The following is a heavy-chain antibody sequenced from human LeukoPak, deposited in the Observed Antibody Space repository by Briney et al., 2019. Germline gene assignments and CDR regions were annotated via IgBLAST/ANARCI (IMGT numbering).Heavy chain of an antibody. D-gene: IGHD6-19*01. CDR2: MNPNSGNT. V-gene: IGHV1-8*01. CDR1: GYTFTSYD. J-gene: IGHJ6*03. Sequence: ASVKVSCKASGYTFTSYDINGVRQATGQGLDWMGWMNPNSGNTGYAQKFQGRVTMTRNTSISTVYMELSTLRSEDTAVYYCATGGSVAGRDYYYYIDVWGKGTTVTVSS. CDR3: ATGGSVAGRDYYYYIDV.